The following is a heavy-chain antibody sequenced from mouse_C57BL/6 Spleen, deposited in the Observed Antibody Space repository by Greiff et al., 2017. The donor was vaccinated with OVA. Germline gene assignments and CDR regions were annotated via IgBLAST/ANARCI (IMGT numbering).Heavy chain of an antibody. CDR3: ARRGYDYDGFDY. CDR2: INPSSGYT. D-gene: IGHD2-4*01. V-gene: IGHV1-4*01. J-gene: IGHJ2*01. Sequence: VQLQQSGAELARPGASVKMSCKASGYTFTSYTMHWVKQRPGQGLEWIGYINPSSGYTKYNQKFKDKATLTADKSSSTAYMQLSSLTSEDSAVYYCARRGYDYDGFDYWGQGTTLTVSS. CDR1: GYTFTSYT.